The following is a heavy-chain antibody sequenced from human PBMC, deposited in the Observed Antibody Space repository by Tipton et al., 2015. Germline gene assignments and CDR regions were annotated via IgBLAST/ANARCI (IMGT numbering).Heavy chain of an antibody. J-gene: IGHJ4*02. Sequence: TLSLTCTVSGGSISSSSYYWAWIRQPPGKGLEWIGSLYFSGSTYYNPSLKSRVTISIDRFKNQFSQKLSSVTAADTAVYYCASPSLPHDRGDYYFQSWGQGSLVTVSS. CDR2: LYFSGST. D-gene: IGHD2-21*02. CDR3: ASPSLPHDRGDYYFQS. CDR1: GGSISSSSYY. V-gene: IGHV4-39*01.